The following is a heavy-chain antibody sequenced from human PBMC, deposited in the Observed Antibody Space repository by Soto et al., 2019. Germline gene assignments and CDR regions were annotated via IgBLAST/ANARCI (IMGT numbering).Heavy chain of an antibody. CDR2: INPNSGGT. V-gene: IGHV1-2*04. J-gene: IGHJ6*02. D-gene: IGHD6-19*01. Sequence: QVQLVQSGAEVKKPGASVKVSCKASGYTFIGYYMHWVRQAPGQGLEWMGWINPNSGGTNYAQKFQGWVTMTRDTSISTAYMELSRLRSDDTAVYYCARVDSSGWPLYYGMDVWGQGTTVTVSS. CDR1: GYTFIGYY. CDR3: ARVDSSGWPLYYGMDV.